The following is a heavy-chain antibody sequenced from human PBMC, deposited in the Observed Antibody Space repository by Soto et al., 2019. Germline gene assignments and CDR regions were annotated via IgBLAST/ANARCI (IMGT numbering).Heavy chain of an antibody. CDR3: ESDQGGKLLKGSGMDV. D-gene: IGHD3-10*01. V-gene: IGHV4-31*03. Sequence: QVQLQESGPGLVRPSQTLSLTCTVSGGSINSGGYYWSWIRQHPGKGLEWIGYIYYNSGDTYYNPSLKTRVAISVETFKNHITLKLSSVTAADAAVYYCESDQGGKLLKGSGMDVWGQGTTVIVS. CDR1: GGSINSGGYY. CDR2: IYYNSGDT. J-gene: IGHJ6*02.